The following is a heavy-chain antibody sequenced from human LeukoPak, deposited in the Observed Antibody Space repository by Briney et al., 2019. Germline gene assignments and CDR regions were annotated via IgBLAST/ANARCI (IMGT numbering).Heavy chain of an antibody. CDR3: ATTQRWLAFDY. CDR1: GASINTFH. J-gene: IGHJ4*02. CDR2: LYHSGTT. V-gene: IGHV4-59*01. D-gene: IGHD6-19*01. Sequence: SETLSLTCTFSGASINTFHWSWIRQPPGKGLEWIGSLYHSGTTNYNPSLQPRVTTSVDASKNEFSLRLNSVTAADTAIHYCATTQRWLAFDYWGQGILVTVSS.